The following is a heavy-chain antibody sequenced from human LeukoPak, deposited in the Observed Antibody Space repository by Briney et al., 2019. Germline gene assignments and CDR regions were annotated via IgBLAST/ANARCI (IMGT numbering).Heavy chain of an antibody. J-gene: IGHJ5*02. Sequence: ASVKVSCKASGYTFTSYDINWVRQATGQGLEWMGWMNPNSGNTGYAQKLQGRVTMTRNTSISTAYVELSSLRSEDRAVYYCERRSRIVPGSWFDPWGQGTLVTVSS. CDR3: ERRSRIVPGSWFDP. CDR2: MNPNSGNT. D-gene: IGHD3-10*01. CDR1: GYTFTSYD. V-gene: IGHV1-8*01.